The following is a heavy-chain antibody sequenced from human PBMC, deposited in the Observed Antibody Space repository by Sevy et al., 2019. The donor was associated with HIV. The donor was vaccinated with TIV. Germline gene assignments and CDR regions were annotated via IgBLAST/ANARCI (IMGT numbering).Heavy chain of an antibody. CDR3: ARGKHVSDYYGSFDY. D-gene: IGHD3-3*01. CDR2: IYIGHNT. Sequence: GGSLRLSCAASGLSVSDNFMSWVRQAPGKGLEWVSVIYIGHNTYYADSVKGRFTISRDNAKNTLYLQMNSLRVEDPAVYYCARGKHVSDYYGSFDYWGQGPLVTVSS. J-gene: IGHJ4*02. CDR1: GLSVSDNF. V-gene: IGHV3-53*01.